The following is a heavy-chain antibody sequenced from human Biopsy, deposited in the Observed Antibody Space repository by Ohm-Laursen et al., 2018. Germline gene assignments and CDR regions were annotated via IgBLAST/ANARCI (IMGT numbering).Heavy chain of an antibody. D-gene: IGHD3-3*01. Sequence: SETLSLTCTVSRGSISSYYWSWIRQPPGKGLEWIGYMSNSGSTNYNPSLKTRVTISLDTPKNQFSLNLRSVTAADTAVYSCARLGNFWNAEDGLDLWGLGTMVTVSS. J-gene: IGHJ3*01. CDR3: ARLGNFWNAEDGLDL. V-gene: IGHV4-59*08. CDR2: MSNSGST. CDR1: RGSISSYY.